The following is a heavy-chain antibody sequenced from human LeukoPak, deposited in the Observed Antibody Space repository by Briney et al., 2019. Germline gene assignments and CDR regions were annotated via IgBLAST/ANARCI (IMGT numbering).Heavy chain of an antibody. J-gene: IGHJ4*02. CDR1: GGSFSGYY. CDR2: INHSGST. CDR3: ARAFWGSGIDY. D-gene: IGHD3-16*01. Sequence: SETLSLTCAVYGGSFSGYYWSWIRQPPGKGLEWIGEINHSGSTNYNPSLKSRVTISVDTSKNQFSLNLSSVTAADTAVYYCARAFWGSGIDYWGQGTLVTVSS. V-gene: IGHV4-34*01.